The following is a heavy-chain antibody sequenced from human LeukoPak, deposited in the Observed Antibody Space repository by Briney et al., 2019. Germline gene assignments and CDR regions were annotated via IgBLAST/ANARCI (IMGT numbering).Heavy chain of an antibody. J-gene: IGHJ4*02. V-gene: IGHV3-7*03. CDR3: ARDPGGYSSSWYEPGY. CDR2: IKQDGSEK. D-gene: IGHD6-13*01. CDR1: GFTFSSDW. Sequence: GGSLRLSCAASGFTFSSDWMSWVRQAPGKGLEWVANIKQDGSEKYYVDSVKGRFTISRDNAKNSLYLQMNSLRAEDTAVYYCARDPGGYSSSWYEPGYWGQGTLVTVSS.